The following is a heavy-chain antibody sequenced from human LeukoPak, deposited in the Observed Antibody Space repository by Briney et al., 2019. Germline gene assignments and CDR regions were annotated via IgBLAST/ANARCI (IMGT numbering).Heavy chain of an antibody. D-gene: IGHD2-15*01. V-gene: IGHV4-31*03. J-gene: IGHJ5*02. CDR3: ARAQSPYCSGGSCYLFDP. CDR1: GGSISSGGYH. Sequence: SETLSLTCTVSGGSISSGGYHWSWIRQHPGKGLEWIGYIYYSGSTYYNPSLKSRVTISVDTSKNQFSLKLSSVTAADTAVYYCARAQSPYCSGGSCYLFDPWGQGTLVTVSS. CDR2: IYYSGST.